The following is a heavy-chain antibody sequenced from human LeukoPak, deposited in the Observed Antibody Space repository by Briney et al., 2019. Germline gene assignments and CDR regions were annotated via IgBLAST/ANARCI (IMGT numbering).Heavy chain of an antibody. V-gene: IGHV1-24*01. Sequence: ASVKVSCKVSEYTLTELSIHWVRQAPGKGLEWMGVFDPEDGKTIYAQKFQGRVTMTEDTSTDTTYMELSSLRSEDTAVYYCAAAGRSYDTSAYPGWGQGTLVTVSS. J-gene: IGHJ4*02. D-gene: IGHD3-22*01. CDR1: EYTLTELS. CDR2: FDPEDGKT. CDR3: AAAGRSYDTSAYPG.